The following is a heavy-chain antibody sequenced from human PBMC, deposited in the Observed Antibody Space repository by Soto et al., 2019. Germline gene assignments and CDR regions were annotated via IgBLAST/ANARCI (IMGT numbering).Heavy chain of an antibody. J-gene: IGHJ3*02. D-gene: IGHD3-3*01. CDR1: GYTFTSYD. CDR3: ARGLRYYDFWGGYYLRGGVDAFDI. Sequence: QVQLVQSGAEVKKPGASVKVSCKASGYTFTSYDINWVRQATGQGLEWMGWMNPNSGNTGYAQKLQGRVTMTRNTSISTAYMELSNLRSEDTAVYYCARGLRYYDFWGGYYLRGGVDAFDIWGQGTMVTVSS. CDR2: MNPNSGNT. V-gene: IGHV1-8*01.